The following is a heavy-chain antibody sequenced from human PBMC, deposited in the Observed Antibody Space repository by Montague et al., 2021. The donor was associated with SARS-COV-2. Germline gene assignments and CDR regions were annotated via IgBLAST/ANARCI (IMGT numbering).Heavy chain of an antibody. CDR3: ARDLGAVVVAAIKYYYYGMDV. Sequence: SLRLSCAASGFTFSSYWMSWFRQAPGKGLEWVANIKQDGSEKYYVDSVKGRFTISRDNAKNSLYLQMNSLRAEDTAVYYCARDLGAVVVAAIKYYYYGMDVWGQGTTVTVSS. D-gene: IGHD2-15*01. J-gene: IGHJ6*02. CDR1: GFTFSSYW. V-gene: IGHV3-7*03. CDR2: IKQDGSEK.